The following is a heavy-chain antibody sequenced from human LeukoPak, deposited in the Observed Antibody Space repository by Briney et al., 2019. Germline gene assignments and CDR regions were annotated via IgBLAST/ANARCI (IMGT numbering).Heavy chain of an antibody. Sequence: PGGSLRLSCAASGFTFSSYWMHWVRQAPGKGLVWVSRINSDGSSTIYADSVKGRFTISRDNAKNTLYLQMNSLRAEDTAVYYCARDPGSGYYYYMDVWGKGTTVTVSS. D-gene: IGHD2-15*01. CDR2: INSDGSST. CDR1: GFTFSSYW. CDR3: ARDPGSGYYYYMDV. V-gene: IGHV3-74*01. J-gene: IGHJ6*03.